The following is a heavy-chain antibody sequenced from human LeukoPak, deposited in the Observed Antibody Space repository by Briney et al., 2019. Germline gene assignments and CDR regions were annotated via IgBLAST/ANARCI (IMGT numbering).Heavy chain of an antibody. Sequence: AGGSLRPSCAASGFTFSSYAMSWVRQAPGEGLEWVSSISDSSDNTYYADSVKGRFITSRDNSKNTLFLQMHSLRAEDTAVYYCANDLFGYFDSWGQGTLVTVSS. CDR1: GFTFSSYA. CDR2: ISDSSDNT. D-gene: IGHD3-16*01. CDR3: ANDLFGYFDS. V-gene: IGHV3-23*01. J-gene: IGHJ4*02.